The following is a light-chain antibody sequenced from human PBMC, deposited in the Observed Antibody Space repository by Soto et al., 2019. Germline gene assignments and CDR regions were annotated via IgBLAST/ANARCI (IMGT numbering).Light chain of an antibody. CDR3: QQYGSSPFT. CDR1: QFLSSY. CDR2: GAS. Sequence: ELVLTQSPATLSLSPGERATLSCRASQFLSSYLAWYQQKPGQPPRLLISGASIRATGIPDRFSGRGSGTDFTLTISRLESEDFAVYFCQQYGSSPFTFGPGTKVDIK. J-gene: IGKJ3*01. V-gene: IGKV3-20*01.